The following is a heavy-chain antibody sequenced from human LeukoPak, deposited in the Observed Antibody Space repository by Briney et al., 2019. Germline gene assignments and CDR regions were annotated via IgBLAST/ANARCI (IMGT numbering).Heavy chain of an antibody. V-gene: IGHV1-18*01. CDR3: ARDQSEDSSGHYGHLDY. D-gene: IGHD3-22*01. CDR1: GYTFTSYG. J-gene: IGHJ4*02. CDR2: ISAYNGNT. Sequence: ASVKVSCKASGYTFTSYGISWVRQAPGQGLEWMGWISAYNGNTNYAQKLQGRVTMTTDTSTSTAYMELRSLRSDDTAVYYCARDQSEDSSGHYGHLDYWGQGTLVTVSS.